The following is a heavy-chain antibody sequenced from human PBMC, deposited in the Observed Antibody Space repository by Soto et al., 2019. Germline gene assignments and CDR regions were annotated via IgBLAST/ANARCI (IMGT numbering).Heavy chain of an antibody. CDR2: IWYDGSNK. V-gene: IGHV3-33*01. CDR1: GFTFSGYG. Sequence: GGSLRLSCAASGFTFSGYGMHWVRQAPGKGLEWVAVIWYDGSNKYYADSVKGRFTISRDNSKNTLYLQMNSLRAEDTAVYYCARPSEGPYSSGWSRYFDYWGQGTLVTVSS. D-gene: IGHD6-19*01. J-gene: IGHJ4*02. CDR3: ARPSEGPYSSGWSRYFDY.